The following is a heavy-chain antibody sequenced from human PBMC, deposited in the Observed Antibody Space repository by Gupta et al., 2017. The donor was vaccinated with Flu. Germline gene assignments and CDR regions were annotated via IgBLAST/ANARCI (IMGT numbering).Heavy chain of an antibody. V-gene: IGHV4-34*01. J-gene: IGHJ5*02. CDR1: GGSFSGYY. Sequence: QVQLQPWGAGLLKPSETLSLTCAVYGGSFSGYYWSWIRQPPGKGLEWIGKINHSGNTKYNPSLKSRVTISVDTSKNQFSLKLSSVTAADTAVYYCARGYDVRGGTRTPNWFDPWGQGTLVTVSS. CDR2: INHSGNT. D-gene: IGHD3-10*01. CDR3: ARGYDVRGGTRTPNWFDP.